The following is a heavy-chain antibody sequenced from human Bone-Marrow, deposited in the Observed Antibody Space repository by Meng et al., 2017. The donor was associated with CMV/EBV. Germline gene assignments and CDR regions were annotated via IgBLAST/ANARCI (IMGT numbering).Heavy chain of an antibody. Sequence: GESLKISCVASGFTFSSFGMHWVRQAPGKGLEWVAFIRYDGVDKWYVDSVKGRFTISRDNSKNILYLQMNNLRPEDTATYFCASLLVVDYWGQGTLV. CDR2: IRYDGVDK. D-gene: IGHD2-15*01. V-gene: IGHV3-30*02. CDR3: ASLLVVDY. J-gene: IGHJ4*02. CDR1: GFTFSSFG.